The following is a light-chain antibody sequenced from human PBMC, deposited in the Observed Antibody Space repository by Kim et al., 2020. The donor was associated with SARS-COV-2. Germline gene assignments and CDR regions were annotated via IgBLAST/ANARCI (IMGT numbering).Light chain of an antibody. CDR3: QQYGSSPPWT. Sequence: PGKSATLSCTASQSVSSSYLAWYQQKPGQAPRLLIYGASSRATGIPDRFSGSGSGTDFTLTISRLEPEDFAVYYCQQYGSSPPWTFGQGTKVDIK. V-gene: IGKV3-20*01. CDR1: QSVSSSY. CDR2: GAS. J-gene: IGKJ1*01.